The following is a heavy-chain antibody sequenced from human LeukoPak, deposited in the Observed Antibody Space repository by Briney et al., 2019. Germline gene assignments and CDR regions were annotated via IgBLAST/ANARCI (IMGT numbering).Heavy chain of an antibody. CDR3: ARGQRDPIVVVTYFDY. J-gene: IGHJ4*02. CDR2: INHSGST. Sequence: PSETLSLTCAVYGGSLSGYYWSWIRQPPGKGLEWIGEINHSGSTNYNPSLKSRVTISVDTSKNQFSLKLSSVTAADTAVYYCARGQRDPIVVVTYFDYWGQGTLVTVSS. V-gene: IGHV4-34*01. CDR1: GGSLSGYY. D-gene: IGHD2-21*02.